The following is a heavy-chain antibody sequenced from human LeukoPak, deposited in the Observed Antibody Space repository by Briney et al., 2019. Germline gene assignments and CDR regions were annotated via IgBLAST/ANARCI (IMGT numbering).Heavy chain of an antibody. V-gene: IGHV1-2*02. J-gene: IGHJ4*02. CDR2: INPNSGGT. CDR1: GYTFTDYY. Sequence: ASVKVSCKASGYTFTDYYMHWVRQAPGQGLEGMGWINPNSGGTNYAQKFQGRVTITRDTSISTAYMELSRLRSDDTAVYYCAVPAGTGVHNSWGQGTLVTVSS. D-gene: IGHD7-27*01. CDR3: AVPAGTGVHNS.